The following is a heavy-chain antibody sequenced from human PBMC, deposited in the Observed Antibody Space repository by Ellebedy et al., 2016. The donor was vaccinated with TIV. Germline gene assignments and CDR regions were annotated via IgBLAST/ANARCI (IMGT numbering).Heavy chain of an antibody. J-gene: IGHJ3*01. CDR3: ARDSGPSGSPNAFDV. D-gene: IGHD1-26*01. CDR2: ISTTSNYI. CDR1: GFTFSIYN. Sequence: GGSLRLSCAASGFTFSIYNMNWVRQAPGKGLEWASSISTTSNYIYDADSVRGRFTISRDNDKSSLFLQMNSLRAEDTAVYYCARDSGPSGSPNAFDVWGQGTLVTVSS. V-gene: IGHV3-21*01.